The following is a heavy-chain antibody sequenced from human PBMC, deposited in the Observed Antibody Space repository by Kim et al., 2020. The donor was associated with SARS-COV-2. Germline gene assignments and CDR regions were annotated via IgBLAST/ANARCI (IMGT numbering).Heavy chain of an antibody. J-gene: IGHJ4*02. Sequence: GGSLRLSCAASGLTFRNDCMHWVRQAPGKGLVWVSRIYREGSSTSYADSVNGRFTISRDNAKNTLYLQMNSLRAEDTAVYYCARALNGIVPDGTFFFGGQGTMVTVSS. D-gene: IGHD6-13*01. CDR2: IYREGSST. CDR1: GLTFRNDC. V-gene: IGHV3-74*01. CDR3: ARALNGIVPDGTFFF.